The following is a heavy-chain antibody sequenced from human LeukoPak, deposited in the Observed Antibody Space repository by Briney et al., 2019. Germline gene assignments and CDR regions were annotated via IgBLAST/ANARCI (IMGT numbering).Heavy chain of an antibody. D-gene: IGHD6-19*01. V-gene: IGHV4-61*02. CDR2: IYTSGST. CDR1: GGSISSGSYY. CDR3: ARDADSSGSYGTIDY. J-gene: IGHJ4*02. Sequence: SRTLSLTCTVSGGSISSGSYYWSWIRQPAGKGLEWIGRIYTSGSTNYNPSLKSRVTISVDTSKNQFSLKLSSVTAADTAVYYCARDADSSGSYGTIDYWGQGTLVTVSS.